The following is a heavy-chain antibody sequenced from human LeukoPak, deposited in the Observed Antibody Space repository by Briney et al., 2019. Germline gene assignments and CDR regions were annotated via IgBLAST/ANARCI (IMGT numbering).Heavy chain of an antibody. D-gene: IGHD6-13*01. CDR2: IYNSGST. V-gene: IGHV4-59*01. CDR1: GGSISTYY. CDR3: ARGVVAAAGRTFDF. Sequence: SETLSLTCTVSGGSISTYYWSWIRQPPGKGLEWIGYIYNSGSTNYNPSLKSRVTISLDTSKNQFSLKLSSVTAADTAVYYCARGVVAAAGRTFDFWGQGTQVTVSS. J-gene: IGHJ4*02.